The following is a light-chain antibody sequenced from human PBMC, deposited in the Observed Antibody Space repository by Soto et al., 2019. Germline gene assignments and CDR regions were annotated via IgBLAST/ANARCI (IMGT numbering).Light chain of an antibody. J-gene: IGKJ4*01. CDR2: GAS. CDR3: QKYNNWPHT. V-gene: IGKV3-15*01. CDR1: QSVSSN. Sequence: EIVMTQSPATLSVSPGERATLSCRASQSVSSNLAWYQQKPGQAPRLLIYGASTRATGIPARFSGSGSGTEFTLTISSLQSEDFAVYYCQKYNNWPHTFGGGTKVEIK.